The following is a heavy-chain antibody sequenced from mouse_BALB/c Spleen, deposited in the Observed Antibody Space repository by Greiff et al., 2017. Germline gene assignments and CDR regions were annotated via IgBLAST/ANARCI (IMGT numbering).Heavy chain of an antibody. CDR2: ISSGGSYT. J-gene: IGHJ4*01. CDR3: TRDTYGYAMDY. CDR1: GFTFSSYT. Sequence: EVQRVESGGGLVKPGGSLKLSCAASGFTFSSYTMSWVRQTPEKRLEWVATISSGGSYTYYPDSVKGRFTISRDNAKNTLYLQMSSLKSEDTAMYYCTRDTYGYAMDYWGQGTSVTVSS. V-gene: IGHV5-6-4*01. D-gene: IGHD5-1*01.